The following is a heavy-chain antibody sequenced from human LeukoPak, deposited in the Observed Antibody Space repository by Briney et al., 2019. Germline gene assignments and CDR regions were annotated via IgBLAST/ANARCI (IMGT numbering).Heavy chain of an antibody. Sequence: PSETLSLTCTVSGGSITGYYWTWIRQPAGKGLEWIGRVSDTGRAYYNPSLERRVTISLDTSNNRFSLKVTSVTAADTAVYYCGGGTDLPPISGYYSLFNWGQGPLVSVS. CDR2: VSDTGRA. J-gene: IGHJ4*02. CDR1: GGSITGYY. D-gene: IGHD3-22*01. CDR3: GGGTDLPPISGYYSLFN. V-gene: IGHV4-4*07.